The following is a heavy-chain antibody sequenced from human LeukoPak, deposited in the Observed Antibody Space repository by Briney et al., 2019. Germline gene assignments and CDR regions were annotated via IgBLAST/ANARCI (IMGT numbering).Heavy chain of an antibody. CDR3: ARQMWDYYDSSGPNWFDP. D-gene: IGHD3-22*01. J-gene: IGHJ5*02. CDR1: GYTFTSYG. V-gene: IGHV1-18*01. Sequence: ASVKVSCKASGYTFTSYGISWVRQAPGQGLEWTGWISAYNGNTNYAQKLQGRVTMTTDTSTSTAYMELRSLRSDDTAVYYCARQMWDYYDSSGPNWFDPWGQGTLVTVSS. CDR2: ISAYNGNT.